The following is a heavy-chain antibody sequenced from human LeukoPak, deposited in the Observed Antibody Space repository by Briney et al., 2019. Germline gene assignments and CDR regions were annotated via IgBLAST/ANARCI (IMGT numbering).Heavy chain of an antibody. J-gene: IGHJ6*02. CDR3: ARARGRYSSGWSAYYYYGMDV. Sequence: ASVKVSCKASGYTFTGYYMHWVRQAPGQGLEWMGWINAGNGNTKYSQKFQGRVTITADKSTSTAYMELSSLRSEDTAVYYCARARGRYSSGWSAYYYYGMDVWGQGTTVTVSS. CDR2: INAGNGNT. CDR1: GYTFTGYY. D-gene: IGHD6-19*01. V-gene: IGHV1/OR15-3*02.